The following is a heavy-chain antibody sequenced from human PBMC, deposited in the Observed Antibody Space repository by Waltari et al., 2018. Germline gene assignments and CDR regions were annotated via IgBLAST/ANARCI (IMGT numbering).Heavy chain of an antibody. CDR1: GGSISSSIYF. CDR2: FNYGGST. CDR3: ARHEAYTTRDY. Sequence: QLQLQESGPGLVKPSETLSLTCTVSGGSISSSIYFWGWIRQPPGKGLEWIGSFNYGGSTYYNASLRSRVTISLDTSKNQFSLKVNSVTAADTAVYYCARHEAYTTRDYWGQGTLVTVSS. V-gene: IGHV4-39*01. J-gene: IGHJ4*02. D-gene: IGHD2-21*01.